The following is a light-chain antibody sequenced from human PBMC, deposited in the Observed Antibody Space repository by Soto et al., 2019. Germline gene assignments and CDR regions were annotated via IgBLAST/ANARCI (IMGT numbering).Light chain of an antibody. J-gene: IGKJ1*01. CDR2: GAS. CDR3: QQYNNWPRT. Sequence: EIVMTQSPATRSVSPGERATLSGRVSQSVSSNLAWYQQKPGQAPRLLIYGASTRATGIPARFSGSGSGTEFTLTISSLQSEDFAVYYCQQYNNWPRTFGQGTKVEIK. CDR1: QSVSSN. V-gene: IGKV3-15*01.